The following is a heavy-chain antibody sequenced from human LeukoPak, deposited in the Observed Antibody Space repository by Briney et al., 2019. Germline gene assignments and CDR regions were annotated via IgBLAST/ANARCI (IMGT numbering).Heavy chain of an antibody. D-gene: IGHD3-3*01. V-gene: IGHV3-9*01. CDR1: GFTFDDYA. Sequence: GGSLRLSCAASGFTFDDYAMHWVRQAPGKGLEWVSGISWNSGSIGYADSVKGRFTISRDNAKNSLYLQMNSLRAEDTATYYCARGAIFLGTTRGYGMDVWGQGTTVTVSS. J-gene: IGHJ6*02. CDR2: ISWNSGSI. CDR3: ARGAIFLGTTRGYGMDV.